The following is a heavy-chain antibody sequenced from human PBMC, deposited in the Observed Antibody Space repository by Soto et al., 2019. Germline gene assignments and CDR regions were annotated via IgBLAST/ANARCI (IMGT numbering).Heavy chain of an antibody. D-gene: IGHD1-7*01. J-gene: IGHJ4*02. CDR3: VRRVSGNYDY. CDR1: GFTFSSYD. V-gene: IGHV3-64*01. CDR2: ISSNGGTT. Sequence: EVQLAESGGGMVQPGGSLRLSCVASGFTFSSYDMHWVRQAPGKGLEYVSSISSNGGTTYYGNSVKGRFTISRDNSKNTLYLQRGRLKAEDLALYYCVRRVSGNYDYWGQGTLVTVSS.